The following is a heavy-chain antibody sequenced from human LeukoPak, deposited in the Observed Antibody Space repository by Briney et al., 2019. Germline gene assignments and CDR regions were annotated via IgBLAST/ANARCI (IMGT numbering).Heavy chain of an antibody. Sequence: GGSLRLSCAASGFTFRNYGMQWVRQAPGKGLEWLAVVSHDGGNKIYAESVKGRFTTSRDNSKNTLDLEMFSLRTEDTAVYYCTREFPSFNSGWYFQYWGQGAQVIVSS. D-gene: IGHD6-25*01. J-gene: IGHJ1*01. CDR1: GFTFRNYG. V-gene: IGHV3-30*03. CDR3: TREFPSFNSGWYFQY. CDR2: VSHDGGNK.